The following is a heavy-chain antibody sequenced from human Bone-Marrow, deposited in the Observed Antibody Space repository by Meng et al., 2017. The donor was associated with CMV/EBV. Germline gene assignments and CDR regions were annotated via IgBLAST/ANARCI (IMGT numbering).Heavy chain of an antibody. CDR3: AREKAPLPLYDFHKTYYGMAV. CDR1: GFTFSSYA. V-gene: IGHV3-30*14. Sequence: GESLKISCAASGFTFSSYAMHWVRQAPGKGLEWVAVISYDGSNKYYADSVKGRFTISRDNSKNTLYLQMNSLRAEDTAVYYCAREKAPLPLYDFHKTYYGMAVWGQGTTVTVSS. D-gene: IGHD5/OR15-5a*01. CDR2: ISYDGSNK. J-gene: IGHJ6*02.